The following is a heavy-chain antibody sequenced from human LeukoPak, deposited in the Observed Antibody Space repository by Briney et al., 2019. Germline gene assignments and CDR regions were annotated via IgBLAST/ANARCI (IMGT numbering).Heavy chain of an antibody. CDR1: GGSISSGGYY. CDR3: ARDGATGGWFNP. CDR2: IYYSGST. J-gene: IGHJ5*02. D-gene: IGHD1-26*01. V-gene: IGHV4-31*03. Sequence: SQTLSLTCTVSGGSISSGGYYWSWIRQHPGKGLEWIGYIYYSGSTYYNPSLKSRVTISVDTSKNQFSLKLSSVTAADTAVYYCARDGATGGWFNPWGQGTLVTVSS.